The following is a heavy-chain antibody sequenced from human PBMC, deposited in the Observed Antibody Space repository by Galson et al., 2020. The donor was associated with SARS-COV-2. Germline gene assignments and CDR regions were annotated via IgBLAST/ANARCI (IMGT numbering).Heavy chain of an antibody. CDR1: GLTFSSYA. CDR3: AKDDTAMAPYNWFDP. CDR2: ISGSGGST. D-gene: IGHD5-18*01. J-gene: IGHJ5*02. Sequence: TGGSLRLSCAASGLTFSSYAMSWVRQAPGKGLEWVSAISGSGGSTYYADSVKGRFTISRDNSKNTLYLQMNSLRAEDTAVYYCAKDDTAMAPYNWFDPWGQGTLVTVSS. V-gene: IGHV3-23*01.